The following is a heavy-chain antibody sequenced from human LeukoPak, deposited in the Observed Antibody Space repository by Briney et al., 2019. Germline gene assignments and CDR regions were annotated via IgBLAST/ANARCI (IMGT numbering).Heavy chain of an antibody. CDR2: INPNSGGT. D-gene: IGHD2-15*01. CDR3: ARSVAVAATRVVGAFDI. J-gene: IGHJ3*02. CDR1: GYTFTGYY. Sequence: ASVKVSCKASGYTFTGYYMHWVRQAPGQGLEWMGWINPNSGGTNYAQKFQGWVTMTRDTSISTAYMELSRLRSDDTAVYYCARSVAVAATRVVGAFDIWGQGTMVTVSS. V-gene: IGHV1-2*04.